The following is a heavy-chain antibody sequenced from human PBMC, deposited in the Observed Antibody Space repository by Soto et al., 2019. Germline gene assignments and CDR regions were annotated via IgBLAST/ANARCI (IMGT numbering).Heavy chain of an antibody. J-gene: IGHJ6*02. CDR2: IIPIFGTA. CDR1: GGTFSSYA. CDR3: ARGWVVTATYYGMDV. V-gene: IGHV1-69*13. Sequence: PSVKVSCKASGGTFSSYAISWVRQAPGQGLEWMGGIIPIFGTANYAQKFQGRVTVTADESTSTAYMELSSLRSEDRAVYYCARGWVVTATYYGMDVWGQGTTVTVS. D-gene: IGHD2-21*02.